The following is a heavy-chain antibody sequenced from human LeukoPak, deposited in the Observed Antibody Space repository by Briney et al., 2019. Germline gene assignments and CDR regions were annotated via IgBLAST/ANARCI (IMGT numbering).Heavy chain of an antibody. J-gene: IGHJ6*02. CDR3: ARELGYGNYGYYYGMDV. D-gene: IGHD4-11*01. Sequence: GGSLRLSCAASGFTFSSYAMSWVRQAPGKGLEWVSSISSSSSYIYYADSVKGRFTISRDNAKNSLYLQMNSLRAEDTAVYYCARELGYGNYGYYYGMDVWGQGTTVTVSS. V-gene: IGHV3-21*01. CDR2: ISSSSSYI. CDR1: GFTFSSYA.